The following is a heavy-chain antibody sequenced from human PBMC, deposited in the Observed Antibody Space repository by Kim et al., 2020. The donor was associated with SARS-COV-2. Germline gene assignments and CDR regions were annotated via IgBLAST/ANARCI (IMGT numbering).Heavy chain of an antibody. CDR3: AKGSGFDYYSGMDV. J-gene: IGHJ6*02. V-gene: IGHV3-23*01. Sequence: TLKGRFTISTDKSKNTLYLQMNNLRGEDTSVYYCAKGSGFDYYSGMDVWGQGTTVTVSS. D-gene: IGHD3-10*01.